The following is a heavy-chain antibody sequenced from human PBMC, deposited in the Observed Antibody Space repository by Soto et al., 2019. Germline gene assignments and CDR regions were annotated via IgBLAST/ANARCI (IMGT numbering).Heavy chain of an antibody. V-gene: IGHV1-69*04. D-gene: IGHD6-13*01. J-gene: IGHJ6*02. CDR1: GGTFSSYT. CDR2: IIPILGIA. Sequence: SVKVSCKASGGTFSSYTISWVRQAPGQGLEWMGRIIPILGIANYAQKFQGRVTITADESTSTAYMELSSLRSEDTAVYYCARDKRGSSSYYYYYGMDVWGQGTTVTVSS. CDR3: ARDKRGSSSYYYYYGMDV.